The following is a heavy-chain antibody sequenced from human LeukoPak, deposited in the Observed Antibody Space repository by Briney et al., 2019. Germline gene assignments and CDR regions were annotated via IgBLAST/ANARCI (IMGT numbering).Heavy chain of an antibody. CDR3: AKDPLVNSQEYFDY. CDR1: GFTFSIYT. CDR2: ISSSSNYI. V-gene: IGHV3-21*04. J-gene: IGHJ4*02. Sequence: GGSLRLSCAASGFTFSIYTMNWVRQAPGKGLEWVSSISSSSNYIYYADSVKGRFTISRDNAKNSLYLQMNSLRAEDTAVYYCAKDPLVNSQEYFDYWGQGTLVTVSS. D-gene: IGHD2/OR15-2a*01.